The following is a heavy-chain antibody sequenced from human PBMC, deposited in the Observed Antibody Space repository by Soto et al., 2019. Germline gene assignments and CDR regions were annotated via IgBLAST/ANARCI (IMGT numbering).Heavy chain of an antibody. Sequence: QVQLQESGPGLVKPSQTLSLTCTVSGGSISSGGYYWSWIRQHPGKGLEWIGYSYYSGSTYYNPSLKSRVTISVDTAKNQFSLKLSSVTAADTAVYYCARVVDIVATMSVYFDYWGQGTLVTVSS. CDR1: GGSISSGGYY. CDR3: ARVVDIVATMSVYFDY. CDR2: SYYSGST. D-gene: IGHD5-12*01. V-gene: IGHV4-31*03. J-gene: IGHJ4*02.